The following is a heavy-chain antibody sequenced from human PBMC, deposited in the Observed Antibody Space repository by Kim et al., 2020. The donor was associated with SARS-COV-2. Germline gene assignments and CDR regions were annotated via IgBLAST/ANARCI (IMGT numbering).Heavy chain of an antibody. J-gene: IGHJ4*02. CDR1: GYTFTSYD. D-gene: IGHD3-16*02. V-gene: IGHV1-8*01. CDR3: ARVIMITFGGVIATYYFDY. Sequence: ASVKVSCKASGYTFTSYDINWVRQATGQGLEWMGWMNPNSGNTGYAQKFQGRVTMTRNTSISTAYMELSSLRSEDTAVYYCARVIMITFGGVIATYYFDYWGQGTLVTVSS. CDR2: MNPNSGNT.